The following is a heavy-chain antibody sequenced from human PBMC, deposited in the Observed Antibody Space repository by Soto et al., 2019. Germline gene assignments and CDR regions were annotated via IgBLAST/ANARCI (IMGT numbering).Heavy chain of an antibody. Sequence: PSETLSLTCTVSGGSISSGDYYWSWIRQPPGKGLEWIGYIYYSGSTYYNTSLKSRVTISVDTSKNQFSLKLSSVTAADTTVYYCARVGLSAYYGSGSYLGPFPWFDYWGQGTLVTVSS. CDR2: IYYSGST. V-gene: IGHV4-30-4*01. J-gene: IGHJ4*02. CDR3: ARVGLSAYYGSGSYLGPFPWFDY. D-gene: IGHD3-10*01. CDR1: GGSISSGDYY.